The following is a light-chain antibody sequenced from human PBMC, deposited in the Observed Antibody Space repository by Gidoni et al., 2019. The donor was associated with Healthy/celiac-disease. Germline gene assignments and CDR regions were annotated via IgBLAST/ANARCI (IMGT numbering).Light chain of an antibody. Sequence: DIQMTQSPSSLSASVGDRVTITCQASQDISNYLNWYQMKPWKAPKLLIYDASNLETGVPSRFSRSGSWTDFTFTISSLHPEDISTYYCQQYDNLPPLTFGQGTQLEIK. J-gene: IGKJ2*01. CDR1: QDISNY. CDR3: QQYDNLPPLT. CDR2: DAS. V-gene: IGKV1-33*01.